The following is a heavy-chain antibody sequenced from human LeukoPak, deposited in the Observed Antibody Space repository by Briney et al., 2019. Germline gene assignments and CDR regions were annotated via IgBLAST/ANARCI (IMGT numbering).Heavy chain of an antibody. Sequence: GGSLRLSCAASGFTFSSYSMTWVRQAPGKGLEWVSSISSSSRYIYYADSVKGRFTISRDNAKNSLYLQMNSLRAEDTAVYYCARDSDVWGSYRPSGDYWGQGALVTVSS. V-gene: IGHV3-21*01. CDR3: ARDSDVWGSYRPSGDY. CDR1: GFTFSSYS. J-gene: IGHJ4*02. CDR2: ISSSSRYI. D-gene: IGHD3-16*02.